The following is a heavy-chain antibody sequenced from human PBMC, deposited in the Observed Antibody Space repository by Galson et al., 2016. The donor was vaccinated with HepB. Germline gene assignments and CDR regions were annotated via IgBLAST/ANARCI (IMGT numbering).Heavy chain of an antibody. CDR2: ISESSRYI. V-gene: IGHV3-21*01. Sequence: SLRLSCAASGFTFRDYTMNWVRQAPGRGLEWVSSISESSRYIYSADSVKGRFTVSRDNAKNSLYLQMNSLRAEDMAMYYCARDRGVGGAVAGPVDYWGQGILVTVSS. D-gene: IGHD6-19*01. CDR1: GFTFRDYT. CDR3: ARDRGVGGAVAGPVDY. J-gene: IGHJ4*02.